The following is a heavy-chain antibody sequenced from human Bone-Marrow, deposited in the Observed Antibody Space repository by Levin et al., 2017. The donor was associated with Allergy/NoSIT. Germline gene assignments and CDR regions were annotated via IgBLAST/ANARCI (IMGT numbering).Heavy chain of an antibody. CDR2: SYYSGTA. CDR3: ARVRNAGGRGWFDS. Sequence: PSETLSLTCTVSGDSVISGHYYWSWIRQSPGKGLEWIGHSYYSGTAYYNPSLKSRLTISVDTSQNQFSLTLNSVTAADTAVYYCARVRNAGGRGWFDSWGQGTLVTVSS. V-gene: IGHV4-31*03. CDR1: GDSVISGHYY. J-gene: IGHJ5*01. D-gene: IGHD2-8*02.